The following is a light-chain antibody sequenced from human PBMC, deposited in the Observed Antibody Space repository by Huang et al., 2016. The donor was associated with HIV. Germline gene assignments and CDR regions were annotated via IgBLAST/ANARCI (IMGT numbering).Light chain of an antibody. V-gene: IGKV3D-15*01. CDR2: GAA. J-gene: IGKJ4*01. CDR1: QNVRRH. Sequence: EIVMTQSPATLSVSPGGRATLSCRASQNVRRHVAWYQQNPGQAPRLLIYGAATRASGIPARFSGSGSGTEFTLTISGLQSEDFAVYYCQQYDDWPPGLTFGGGTKVDI. CDR3: QQYDDWPPGLT.